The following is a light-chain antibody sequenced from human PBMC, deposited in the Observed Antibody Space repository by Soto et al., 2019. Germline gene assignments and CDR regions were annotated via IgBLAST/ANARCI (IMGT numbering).Light chain of an antibody. CDR3: QQYNSYPIT. V-gene: IGKV3D-15*01. CDR1: QSVSSN. CDR2: GAY. J-gene: IGKJ5*01. Sequence: ERVMTQSPATMSVSPGERATLSCGASQSVSSNLAWYQQKPGQAPRLLIYGAYTRATGIPDRFSGSGSGTEFTLTISSLQPDDFATYYCQQYNSYPITFGQGTRLEIK.